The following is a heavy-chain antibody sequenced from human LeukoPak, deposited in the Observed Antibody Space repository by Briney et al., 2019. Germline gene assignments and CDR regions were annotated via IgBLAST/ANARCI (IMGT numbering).Heavy chain of an antibody. Sequence: PGGSLRLSCGATGFTISSYWMHWVRQAPGKGLVWVSRINSDGSSTTYADSVKGRFTISRDNAKNTLYLQMNSLRAEYTAVYYCARDAVDTANAVWGQGTTVTVSS. CDR1: GFTISSYW. D-gene: IGHD5-18*01. V-gene: IGHV3-74*03. J-gene: IGHJ6*02. CDR2: INSDGSST. CDR3: ARDAVDTANAV.